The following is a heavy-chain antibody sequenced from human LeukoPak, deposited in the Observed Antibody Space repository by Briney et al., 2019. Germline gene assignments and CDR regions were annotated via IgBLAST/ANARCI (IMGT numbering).Heavy chain of an antibody. CDR3: TKGISTEDYRFFF. V-gene: IGHV3-7*01. J-gene: IGHJ4*02. CDR2: IKEDGSEE. Sequence: PGGSLRLSCAASGFTLRSSWMTWVRQAPGKGLEWVANIKEDGSEENYVDSVKGRFTISRDNSKNTLYLQMNSLRPEDTAVYYCTKGISTEDYRFFFWGQGALVTVSS. D-gene: IGHD3-16*02. CDR1: GFTLRSSW.